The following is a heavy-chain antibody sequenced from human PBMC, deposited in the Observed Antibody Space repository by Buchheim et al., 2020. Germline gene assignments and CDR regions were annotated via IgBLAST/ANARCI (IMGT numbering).Heavy chain of an antibody. CDR2: IKQDGSEK. Sequence: EVQLVESGGGLVQPGGSLRLSCAASGFTFSSYWMSWVRQAPGKGLEWVANIKQDGSEKYYVDSVKGRFTISRDNAKNSLYLQMSSLRAEDTAVYYCARNSYSSSWYDPSYFDYWGQGTL. CDR3: ARNSYSSSWYDPSYFDY. CDR1: GFTFSSYW. D-gene: IGHD6-13*01. V-gene: IGHV3-7*01. J-gene: IGHJ4*02.